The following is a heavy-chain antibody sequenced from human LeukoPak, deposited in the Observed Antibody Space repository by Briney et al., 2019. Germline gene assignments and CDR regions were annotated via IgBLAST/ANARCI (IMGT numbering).Heavy chain of an antibody. CDR3: ARGVHFYDSSGYYFDY. V-gene: IGHV3-53*01. J-gene: IGHJ4*02. D-gene: IGHD3-22*01. CDR2: IYSGGSR. CDR1: GLIVSSTY. Sequence: GGSLRLSCAASGLIVSSTYMSWVRHARGKGLEWVSAIYSGGSRYYADSVKGRFTISRDDSKNTLYLQMNSLRAEDTAVYYCARGVHFYDSSGYYFDYWGQGTLVTVSS.